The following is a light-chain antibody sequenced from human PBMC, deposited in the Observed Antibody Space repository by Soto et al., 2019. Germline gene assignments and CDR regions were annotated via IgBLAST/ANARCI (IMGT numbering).Light chain of an antibody. V-gene: IGLV2-8*01. CDR2: EVT. Sequence: QSALTQPPSASGSPGQSVTISCTGTSSDVGGHYYVSWYQQHPGKAPKLMIYEVTDRPSGVPARFSGSKSGNTASLTVSGLQAEDDADYYCSSYASSDVFVFGTGTKLTVL. J-gene: IGLJ1*01. CDR3: SSYASSDVFV. CDR1: SSDVGGHYY.